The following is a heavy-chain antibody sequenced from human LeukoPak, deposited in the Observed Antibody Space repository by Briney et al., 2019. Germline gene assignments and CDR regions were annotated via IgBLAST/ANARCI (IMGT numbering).Heavy chain of an antibody. D-gene: IGHD3-3*01. V-gene: IGHV3-7*01. CDR3: ARVKYFDFWSGNDAFDT. CDR2: IKQDGSEK. CDR1: GFTFSNYW. J-gene: IGHJ3*02. Sequence: PGGSLRLSCAASGFTFSNYWMSWVRQAPGKGLEWVANIKQDGSEKYYVDSVKGRFTISRDSAKNSLYLQMNSLRAEDTAVYYCARVKYFDFWSGNDAFDTWGQGTMVTVSS.